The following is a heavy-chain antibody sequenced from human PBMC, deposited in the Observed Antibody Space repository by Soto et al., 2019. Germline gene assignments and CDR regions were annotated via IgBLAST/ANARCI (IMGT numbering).Heavy chain of an antibody. Sequence: PSETLSLTCAVYGGSLSGYFWSWVRQPPGKGLEWIGEINHSGSTNYNPSLKSRVTISVDTSKHQFSLKLSSVTAADTAVYYCARFNNWNDVGFDPWGQGTLVTVSS. D-gene: IGHD1-1*01. CDR3: ARFNNWNDVGFDP. CDR2: INHSGST. CDR1: GGSLSGYF. J-gene: IGHJ5*02. V-gene: IGHV4-34*01.